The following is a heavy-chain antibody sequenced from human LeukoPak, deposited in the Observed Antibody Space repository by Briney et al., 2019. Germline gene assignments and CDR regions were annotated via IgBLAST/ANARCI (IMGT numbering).Heavy chain of an antibody. J-gene: IGHJ4*02. CDR3: ARSAYDSSGYLYYFDY. V-gene: IGHV1-2*04. D-gene: IGHD3-22*01. Sequence: ASVKVSCKASGYTFTGYYMHWVRQAPGQGLEWMGWINPNSGGTNYAQKFQGWVTMTRDTSISTAYMELSRLRSDDTAVYYCARSAYDSSGYLYYFDYWGQGTLVTVSS. CDR2: INPNSGGT. CDR1: GYTFTGYY.